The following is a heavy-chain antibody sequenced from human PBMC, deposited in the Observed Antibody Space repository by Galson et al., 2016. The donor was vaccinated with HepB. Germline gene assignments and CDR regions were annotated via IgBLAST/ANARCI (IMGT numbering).Heavy chain of an antibody. CDR3: GKQWLTRGVDS. CDR1: GGSISTSGFY. Sequence: TLSLTCSVSGGSISTSGFYWSWIRQRPGQGLEWIGHIYYSGSTYYNPSLQSRITISVENSRDQFSLELTSVTAADTAVYYCGKQWLTRGVDSWGQGTLVTVSS. V-gene: IGHV4-31*08. D-gene: IGHD6-19*01. J-gene: IGHJ4*02. CDR2: IYYSGST.